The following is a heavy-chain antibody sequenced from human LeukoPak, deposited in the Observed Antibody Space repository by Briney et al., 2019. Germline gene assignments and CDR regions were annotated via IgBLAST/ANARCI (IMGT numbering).Heavy chain of an antibody. J-gene: IGHJ4*02. D-gene: IGHD6-19*01. CDR3: ARDSKRVAATLVADSSGWYS. Sequence: SVQISCKASGGTFSSYAISWVRQAPGQGLEWMGRIIPILGIANYAQKFQGRVTITADKSTSTAYMELSSLRSEDTAVYYCARDSKRVAATLVADSSGWYSWGQGTLVTVSS. CDR1: GGTFSSYA. CDR2: IIPILGIA. V-gene: IGHV1-69*04.